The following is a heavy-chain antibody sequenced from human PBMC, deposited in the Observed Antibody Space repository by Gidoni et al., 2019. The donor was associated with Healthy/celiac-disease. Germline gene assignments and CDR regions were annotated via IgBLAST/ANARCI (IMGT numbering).Heavy chain of an antibody. V-gene: IGHV4-4*07. D-gene: IGHD2-8*01. CDR1: GGSISSYY. CDR3: ARTGPIGVLMVYAVPFFDY. J-gene: IGHJ4*02. Sequence: QVQLQESGPGLVKPSETLSLTCTVPGGSISSYYWSWIRQPAGKGLEWIGRIYTSGSTNYNPSLKSRVTMSVDTSKNQFSLKLSSVTAADTAVYYCARTGPIGVLMVYAVPFFDYWGQGTLVTVSS. CDR2: IYTSGST.